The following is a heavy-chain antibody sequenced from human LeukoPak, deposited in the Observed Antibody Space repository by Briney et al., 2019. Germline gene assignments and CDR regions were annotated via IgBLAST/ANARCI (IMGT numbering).Heavy chain of an antibody. CDR2: ISSSSSTI. J-gene: IGHJ4*02. CDR1: GFTFSSYS. Sequence: GGSLRLPCAASGFTFSSYSMNWVRQAPGKGLEWVSYISSSSSTIYYADSVKGRFTISRDNAKNSLYLQMNSLRAEDTAVYYCARAGDGGDYDYWGQGTLVTVSS. D-gene: IGHD4-17*01. CDR3: ARAGDGGDYDY. V-gene: IGHV3-48*04.